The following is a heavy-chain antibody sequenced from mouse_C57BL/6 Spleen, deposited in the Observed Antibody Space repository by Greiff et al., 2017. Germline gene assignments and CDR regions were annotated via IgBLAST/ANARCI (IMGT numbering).Heavy chain of an antibody. CDR1: GYSITSGYY. CDR2: ISYDGSN. D-gene: IGHD1-1*01. J-gene: IGHJ2*01. Sequence: EVQRVESGPGLVKPSQSLSLTCSVTGYSITSGYYWNWIRQFPGNKLEWMGYISYDGSNNYNPSLKNRISITRDTSKNQFFLKLNSVTTEDTATYYCALITPYYFDYWGQGTTLTVSS. CDR3: ALITPYYFDY. V-gene: IGHV3-6*01.